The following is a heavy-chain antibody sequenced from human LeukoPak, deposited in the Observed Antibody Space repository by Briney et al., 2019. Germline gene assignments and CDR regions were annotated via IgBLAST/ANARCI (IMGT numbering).Heavy chain of an antibody. CDR1: GYTFTSYA. D-gene: IGHD6-13*01. V-gene: IGHV1-3*01. J-gene: IGHJ4*02. CDR3: ARSHGSTAAAGPIGY. Sequence: ASVKVSCKASGYTFTSYAMHWVRQAPGQGLEWMGWINAGNGNTKYSQKFQSRVTITRDTSASTAYMELSGLRSEDTAVYYCARSHGSTAAAGPIGYWGQGTLVTVSS. CDR2: INAGNGNT.